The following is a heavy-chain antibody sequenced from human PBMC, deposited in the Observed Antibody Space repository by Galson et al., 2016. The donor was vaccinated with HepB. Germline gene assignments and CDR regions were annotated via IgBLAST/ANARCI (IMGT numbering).Heavy chain of an antibody. CDR2: TSYDGLNR. J-gene: IGHJ5*02. V-gene: IGHV3-30*18. CDR3: AKTRAMHGTWWREVDA. CDR1: GFTFDIYG. Sequence: SLRLSCAASGFTFDIYGMHWVRQAPGKGLEWVAVTSYDGLNRYYVDSVKGRFTISKDNSKNTLYLQMDRLRVEDTAVYYCAKTRAMHGTWWREVDAWGQGTLVTVSS. D-gene: IGHD2-2*01.